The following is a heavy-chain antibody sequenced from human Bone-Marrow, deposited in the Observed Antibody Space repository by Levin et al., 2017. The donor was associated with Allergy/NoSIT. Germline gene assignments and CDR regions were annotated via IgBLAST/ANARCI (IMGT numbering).Heavy chain of an antibody. CDR2: INPNNGAT. V-gene: IGHV1-2*02. D-gene: IGHD5-24*01. J-gene: IGHJ4*02. CDR3: ARVSPGWQRTLDY. Sequence: GESLKISCQTSGYTFIAYFLHWVRQAPGQGLEWMGWINPNNGATNYAQKFQGRVTMTRDTSISTAYMELTSLRSDDTAVYYCARVSPGWQRTLDYWGQGNLVTVSS. CDR1: GYTFIAYF.